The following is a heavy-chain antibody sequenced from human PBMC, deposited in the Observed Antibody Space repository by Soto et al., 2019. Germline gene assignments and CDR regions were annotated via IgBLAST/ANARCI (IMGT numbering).Heavy chain of an antibody. CDR3: ARDLRRGYYYYGMDV. Sequence: SETLSLTCTVSGGSISRGGYYWSWIRQHPGKGLEWIGYIYYSGSTYYNPSLKSRVTISVDTSKNQFSLKLSSVTAADTAVYYCARDLRRGYYYYGMDVWGQGTTVTVSS. V-gene: IGHV4-31*03. CDR1: GGSISRGGYY. CDR2: IYYSGST. J-gene: IGHJ6*02. D-gene: IGHD3-16*01.